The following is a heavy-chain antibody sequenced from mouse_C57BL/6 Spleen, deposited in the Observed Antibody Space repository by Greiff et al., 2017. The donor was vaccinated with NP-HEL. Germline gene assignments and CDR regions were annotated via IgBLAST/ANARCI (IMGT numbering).Heavy chain of an antibody. J-gene: IGHJ3*01. Sequence: QVQLQQSGPELVKPGASVKISCKASGYAFSSYWMHWVKQRPGKGLEWIGRIYPGDGDTNYNGKFKGKATLTADTSSSTASMQLSSLTSEDSAVYFCARDYGSSYRLAYWGQGTLVTVSA. CDR1: GYAFSSYW. V-gene: IGHV1-82*01. CDR3: ARDYGSSYRLAY. D-gene: IGHD1-1*01. CDR2: IYPGDGDT.